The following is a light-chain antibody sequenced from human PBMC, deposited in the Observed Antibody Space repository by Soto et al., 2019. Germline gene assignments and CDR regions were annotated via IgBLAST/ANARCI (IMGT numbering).Light chain of an antibody. CDR2: GAS. CDR3: QEYNNWRPIT. V-gene: IGKV3-15*01. J-gene: IGKJ4*01. Sequence: IVTTQSPATLSVSPGERATLSCRASQSISSKLAWYQQKPGQAPRLLIYGASTRATGIPVRFSGSGSGTEFTLTITSLQSEDFAVYYCQEYNNWRPITFGGGTKVDIK. CDR1: QSISSK.